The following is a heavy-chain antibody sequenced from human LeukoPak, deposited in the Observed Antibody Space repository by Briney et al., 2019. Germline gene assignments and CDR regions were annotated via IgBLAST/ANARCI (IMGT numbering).Heavy chain of an antibody. J-gene: IGHJ5*02. CDR1: GYTFTSYG. CDR3: ARVLGLLWFRESNWFDP. V-gene: IGHV1-18*01. Sequence: ASVKVSCKASGYTFTSYGISWVRQAPGQGLEWMGWISAYNGNTNYAQKLQGRVTMTTDTSTSTAYMELRSLRSDDTAVYYCARVLGLLWFRESNWFDPWGQGTLVTVSS. CDR2: ISAYNGNT. D-gene: IGHD3-10*01.